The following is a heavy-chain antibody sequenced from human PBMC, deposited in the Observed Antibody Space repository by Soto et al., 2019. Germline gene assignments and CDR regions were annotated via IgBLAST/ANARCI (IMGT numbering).Heavy chain of an antibody. D-gene: IGHD3-9*01. V-gene: IGHV3-7*03. J-gene: IGHJ6*02. Sequence: GGSLRLSCPASGFTLSEYWMTWVRQAPGKGLEWVANIKQDGSENYVDSVKGRFTISRDNAKSSLYLQMNSLRAEDTAVYYCARARYYDILTGSYYYYGMDVWGQGTTVTVSS. CDR3: ARARYYDILTGSYYYYGMDV. CDR2: IKQDGSE. CDR1: GFTLSEYW.